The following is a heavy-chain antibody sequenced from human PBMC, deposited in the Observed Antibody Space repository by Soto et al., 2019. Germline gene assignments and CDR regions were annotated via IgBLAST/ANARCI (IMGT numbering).Heavy chain of an antibody. V-gene: IGHV1-46*01. CDR3: ARDHDYGDHYYYYGMDV. Sequence: ASVKVSCKASGYTFTSYYMHWVRQAPGQGLEWKGIINPSGGSTSYAQKFQGRVTMTRDTSTSTVYMELSSLRSEDTSVYYCARDHDYGDHYYYYGMDVWGQGTTVTVSS. J-gene: IGHJ6*02. CDR1: GYTFTSYY. D-gene: IGHD4-17*01. CDR2: INPSGGST.